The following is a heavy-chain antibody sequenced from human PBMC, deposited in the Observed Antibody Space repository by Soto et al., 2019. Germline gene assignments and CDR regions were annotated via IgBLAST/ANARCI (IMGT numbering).Heavy chain of an antibody. D-gene: IGHD3-9*01. CDR3: ARGLGPTVLRYFDWFSPGQIDAFDI. CDR1: GFTFDDYG. J-gene: IGHJ3*02. Sequence: PGGSLRLSCAASGFTFDDYGMSWVRQAPGKGLEWVSGINSDGSSTSYADSVKGRFTISRDNAKNTLYLQMNSLRAEDTAVYYCARGLGPTVLRYFDWFSPGQIDAFDIWGQGTMVTVSS. CDR2: INSDGSST. V-gene: IGHV3-74*01.